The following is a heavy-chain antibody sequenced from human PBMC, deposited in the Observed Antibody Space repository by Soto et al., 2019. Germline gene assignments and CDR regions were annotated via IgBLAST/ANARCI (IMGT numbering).Heavy chain of an antibody. CDR3: ASPGIAAAVNFQH. CDR2: IYPGDSDT. D-gene: IGHD6-13*01. CDR1: GYSFTSYW. Sequence: GESLKISCKGSGYSFTSYWIGWVRQMPGKDLEWMGIIYPGDSDTRYSPSFQGQVTISADKSISTAYLQWSSLKASDTAMYYCASPGIAAAVNFQHWGQGTLVTVSS. J-gene: IGHJ1*01. V-gene: IGHV5-51*01.